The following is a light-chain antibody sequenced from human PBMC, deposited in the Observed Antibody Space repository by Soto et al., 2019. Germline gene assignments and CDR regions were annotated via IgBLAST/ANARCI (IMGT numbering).Light chain of an antibody. J-gene: IGLJ2*01. Sequence: QSALTQPASVSGSPGQSLTISCTGTSSDVGRYKLVSWYQQHPGKAPKLMIYDVTNRPSGVSNRFSGSNSGNTAPLTISGLQAEDEASYYFRSYTTSTTLIFGGGTKLTVL. CDR2: DVT. V-gene: IGLV2-14*03. CDR3: RSYTTSTTLI. CDR1: SSDVGRYKL.